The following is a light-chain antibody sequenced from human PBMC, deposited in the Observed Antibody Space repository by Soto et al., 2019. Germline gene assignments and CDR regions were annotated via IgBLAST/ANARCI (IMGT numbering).Light chain of an antibody. J-gene: IGLJ1*01. V-gene: IGLV2-14*03. Sequence: QSVLTQPASVSGSPGQSIAISCTGTSSVVGGYNYVSWYQQHPGKAPKLMIYDVTSRPSGVSDRFSGSKSGTTASLTISGLQAEDEADYYCCSYTSSTIYVFGTGTKLTVL. CDR2: DVT. CDR1: SSVVGGYNY. CDR3: CSYTSSTIYV.